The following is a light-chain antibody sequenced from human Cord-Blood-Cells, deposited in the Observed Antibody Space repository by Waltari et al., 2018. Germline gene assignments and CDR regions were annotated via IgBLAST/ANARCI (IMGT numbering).Light chain of an antibody. CDR2: DDS. V-gene: IGLV3-21*03. J-gene: IGLJ3*02. Sequence: SYVLTQPPSVSVAPGKTARITCGGTNIGSKSVNWYPQKPGQAPVLVIYDDSNRPSGIPERFSGSNSGNTATLTISRVEAVDEADYYCQVWDSSSDHWVFGGGTKLTVL. CDR3: QVWDSSSDHWV. CDR1: NIGSKS.